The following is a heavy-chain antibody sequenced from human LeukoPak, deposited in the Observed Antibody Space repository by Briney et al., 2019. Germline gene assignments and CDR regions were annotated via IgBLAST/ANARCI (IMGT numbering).Heavy chain of an antibody. CDR1: GGSCSGYL. D-gene: IGHD3-22*01. CDR3: ARGSIYYGDSSAYFDY. Sequence: PSETLSLTCSVYGGSCSGYLWTYLRQPPGKGLEWIGEINHRGSTSYNPSLKSRVTISRDTSKNQFSLRLTSVTAADTAVCYCARGSIYYGDSSAYFDYWGQGSLVTVSS. CDR2: INHRGST. V-gene: IGHV4-34*01. J-gene: IGHJ4*02.